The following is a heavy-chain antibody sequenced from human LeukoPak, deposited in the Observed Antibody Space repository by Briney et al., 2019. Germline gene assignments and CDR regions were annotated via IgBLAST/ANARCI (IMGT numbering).Heavy chain of an antibody. J-gene: IGHJ4*02. CDR1: GYTFTAYY. V-gene: IGHV1-2*02. D-gene: IGHD3-16*01. CDR2: INPNGGDR. CDR3: ARGGDGDRRDFDY. Sequence: GASVKVSCKSSGYTFTAYYLHWLRQAPGQGLQWMGWINPNGGDRNYAQRFQGRVTMTRDTSISTAYMELNSLRSDDTDIYFCARGGDGDRRDFDYWGKGTLVTVS.